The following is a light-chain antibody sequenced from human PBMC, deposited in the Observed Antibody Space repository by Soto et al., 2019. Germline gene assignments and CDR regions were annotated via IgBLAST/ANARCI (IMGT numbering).Light chain of an antibody. Sequence: QAVVTQSPSASASLGASVKLTCTLSSGHSSYAIAWHQQQPEKGPRYLMKLNDDGSHSRGDGIPDRFSASSSGAERYLTISSLQSEDEADYYCQTWGTGIHVVFGGGTKLTVL. V-gene: IGLV4-69*01. CDR2: LNDDGSH. J-gene: IGLJ2*01. CDR1: SGHSSYA. CDR3: QTWGTGIHVV.